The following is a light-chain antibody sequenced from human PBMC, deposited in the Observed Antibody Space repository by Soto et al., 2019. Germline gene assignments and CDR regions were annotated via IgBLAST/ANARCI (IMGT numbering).Light chain of an antibody. CDR3: SSYTASSTV. V-gene: IGLV2-14*01. CDR1: SRDIGSYNY. Sequence: QSALTQPASVSGSPGQSITISYTGTSRDIGSYNYVSWYQQYPGKAPKLMIFEVTNRPSGVSNRFSGSKSGNTASLTISGLQAEDEANYYCSSYTASSTVFGTGTKLTVL. J-gene: IGLJ1*01. CDR2: EVT.